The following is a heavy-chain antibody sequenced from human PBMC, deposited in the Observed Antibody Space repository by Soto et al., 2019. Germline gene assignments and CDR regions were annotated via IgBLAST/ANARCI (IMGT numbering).Heavy chain of an antibody. D-gene: IGHD7-27*01. CDR3: ARDVDWGDYYYMDV. Sequence: ASVRVSCKASGYTFTSYDINWVRQATGQGLEWMGWMNPNSGNTGYAQKFQGRVTMTRNTSISTAYMELSSLRSEDTAVYYCARDVDWGDYYYMDVWGKGTTVTVSS. V-gene: IGHV1-8*01. CDR1: GYTFTSYD. CDR2: MNPNSGNT. J-gene: IGHJ6*03.